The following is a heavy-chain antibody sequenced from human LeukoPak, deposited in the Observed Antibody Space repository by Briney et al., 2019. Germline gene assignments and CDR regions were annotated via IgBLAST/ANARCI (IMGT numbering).Heavy chain of an antibody. CDR2: ISGSGGST. J-gene: IGHJ5*02. Sequence: TGGSLRLSCAASGFTFSSYAMSWVRQAPGKGLEWVSAISGSGGSTYYADSVKGRFTISRDNSKNTLYLQMNSLRAEDTAVYYCARQDIVVVPARRGFDPWGQGTLVTVSS. CDR3: ARQDIVVVPARRGFDP. D-gene: IGHD2-2*01. CDR1: GFTFSSYA. V-gene: IGHV3-23*01.